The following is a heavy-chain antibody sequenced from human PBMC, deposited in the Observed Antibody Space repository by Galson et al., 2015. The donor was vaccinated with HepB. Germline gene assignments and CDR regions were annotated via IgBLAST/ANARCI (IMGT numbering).Heavy chain of an antibody. Sequence: SVKVSCKASGYTFTSYAMHWVRQAPGQRLEWMGWINAGNGNTKYSQKFQGRATITRDTSASTAYMELSSLRSEDTAVYYCASEGITMVRGVLPVYGMDVWGQGTTVTVSS. D-gene: IGHD3-10*01. CDR2: INAGNGNT. CDR3: ASEGITMVRGVLPVYGMDV. V-gene: IGHV1-3*01. CDR1: GYTFTSYA. J-gene: IGHJ6*02.